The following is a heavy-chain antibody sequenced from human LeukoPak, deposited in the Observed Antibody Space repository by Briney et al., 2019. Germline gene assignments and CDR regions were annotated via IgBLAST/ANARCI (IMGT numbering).Heavy chain of an antibody. CDR1: GGSISSYN. J-gene: IGHJ3*02. Sequence: SETLSLTCTVSGGSISSYNWSWIRQPAGKGLEWIGRIYSSGSTNYNPSLKSRVTMSIDTSKNQFSLKLSSVTAADTAVYYCARLRNHYYYDSSGYHDAFDIWGQGTMVTVSS. CDR3: ARLRNHYYYDSSGYHDAFDI. V-gene: IGHV4-4*07. D-gene: IGHD3-22*01. CDR2: IYSSGST.